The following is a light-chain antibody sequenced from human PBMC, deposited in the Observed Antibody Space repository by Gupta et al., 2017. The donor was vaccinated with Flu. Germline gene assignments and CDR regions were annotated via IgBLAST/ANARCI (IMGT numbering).Light chain of an antibody. CDR1: QDISNS. V-gene: IGKV1-27*01. Sequence: PSSLSASLGDRVTITCRASQDISNSLAWYQQTPGKGPKLVMFGASTLQSGVPSRFSGSGSGTEFTLTISSLQPEDVATYYCQKYNSVPWTFGQGTKVEIK. CDR2: GAS. J-gene: IGKJ1*01. CDR3: QKYNSVPWT.